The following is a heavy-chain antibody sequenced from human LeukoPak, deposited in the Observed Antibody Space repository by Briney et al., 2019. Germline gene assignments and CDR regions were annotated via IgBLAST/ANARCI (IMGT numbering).Heavy chain of an antibody. V-gene: IGHV1-69*04. CDR3: AADLTVTNLYFDY. CDR2: IIPILGIA. CDR1: GGTLSSYA. D-gene: IGHD4-17*01. Sequence: GASVKVSCKASGGTLSSYAISWVRQAPGQGLEWMGRIIPILGIANYAQKFQGRVTITADKSTSTAYMELSSLRSEDTAVYYCAADLTVTNLYFDYWGQGTLVTVSS. J-gene: IGHJ4*02.